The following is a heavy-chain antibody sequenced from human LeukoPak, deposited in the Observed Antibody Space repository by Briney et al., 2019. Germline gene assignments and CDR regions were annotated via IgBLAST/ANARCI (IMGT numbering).Heavy chain of an antibody. Sequence: PSETLSLTCAVYGGSFSGYYWSWIRQPPGKGLEWIGEINHSGSTNYNPSLKSRVTISVDTSKNQFSLKLSSVTAADTAVYYCARDGYSYGYMDVWGKGTTVTVSS. J-gene: IGHJ6*03. CDR3: ARDGYSYGYMDV. V-gene: IGHV4-34*01. CDR1: GGSFSGYY. D-gene: IGHD5-18*01. CDR2: INHSGST.